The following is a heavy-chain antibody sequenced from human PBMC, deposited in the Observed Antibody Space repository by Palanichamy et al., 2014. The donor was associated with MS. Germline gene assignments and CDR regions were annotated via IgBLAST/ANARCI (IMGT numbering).Heavy chain of an antibody. CDR3: AREGLTNGLWGQSEYGMDV. CDR1: WLHQQWWLL. Sequence: QVQLQESGPGLVKPSPDPVPHLHCLWWLHQQWWLLLELDPPAPRKGLEWIGYIYYSGSTYYNPSLKSRVTISVDTSKNQFSLKLSSVTAAETAVYYCAREGLTNGLWGQSEYGMDVWGQGTTVTVSS. CDR2: IYYSGST. D-gene: IGHD3/OR15-3a*01. J-gene: IGHJ6*02. V-gene: IGHV4-31*03.